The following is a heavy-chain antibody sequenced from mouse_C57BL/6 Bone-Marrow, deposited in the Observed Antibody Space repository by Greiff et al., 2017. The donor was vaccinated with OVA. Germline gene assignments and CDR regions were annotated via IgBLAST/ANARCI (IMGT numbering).Heavy chain of an antibody. V-gene: IGHV5-17*01. CDR2: ISSGSSTI. CDR1: GFTFSDYG. CDR3: ARINYWYFDV. J-gene: IGHJ1*03. Sequence: EVQLVESGGGLVKPGGSLKLSCAASGFTFSDYGLHWVRQAPEKGLEWVAYISSGSSTIYYADTVKGRCTISRDNAKNTLFLQMTSLRSEDTAMYYCARINYWYFDVWGTGTTVTVSS.